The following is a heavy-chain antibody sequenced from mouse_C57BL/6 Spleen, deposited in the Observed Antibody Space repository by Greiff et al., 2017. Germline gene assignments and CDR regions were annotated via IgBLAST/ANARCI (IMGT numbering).Heavy chain of an antibody. CDR3: ARVYYDYPNWYVDV. Sequence: QVQLQQPGAELVRPGSSVKLSCKASGYTFTSYWMHWVKQRPIQGLEWIGNIDPSDSETHYNQKFKDKATLTVDKSSSTAYMQLSSLTSEDSAVYYCARVYYDYPNWYVDVWGTGTTVTVSS. CDR1: GYTFTSYW. D-gene: IGHD2-4*01. CDR2: IDPSDSET. J-gene: IGHJ1*03. V-gene: IGHV1-52*01.